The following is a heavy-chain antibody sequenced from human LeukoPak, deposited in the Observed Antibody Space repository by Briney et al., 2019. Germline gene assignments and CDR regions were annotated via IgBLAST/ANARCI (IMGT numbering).Heavy chain of an antibody. D-gene: IGHD4-23*01. CDR1: GYSFTSYW. Sequence: GESLKISCEGSGYSFTSYWIGWVRQMPGKGLEWMGIIYPGDSDTRYSPSFQGQVTISADKSISTAYLQWSSLKASDTAMYYCARTLTTVVTPAWFDPWGQGTLVTVSS. CDR2: IYPGDSDT. V-gene: IGHV5-51*01. CDR3: ARTLTTVVTPAWFDP. J-gene: IGHJ5*02.